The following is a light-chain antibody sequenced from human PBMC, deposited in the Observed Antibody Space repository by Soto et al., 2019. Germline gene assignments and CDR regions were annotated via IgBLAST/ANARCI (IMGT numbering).Light chain of an antibody. CDR2: GAS. J-gene: IGKJ1*01. CDR3: QQYNNSWT. CDR1: QSVSSN. V-gene: IGKV3-15*01. Sequence: EIVMTQSPATLSVSPGERATLSCRAGQSVSSNLAWYQQKPGQAPRLLIYGASTRATGIPARFSGSGSGTELALPISSLQSEDFAVYYCQQYNNSWTFGQGTKVEIK.